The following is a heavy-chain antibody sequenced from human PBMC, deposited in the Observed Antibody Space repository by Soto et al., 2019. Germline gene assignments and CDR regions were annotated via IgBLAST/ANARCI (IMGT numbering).Heavy chain of an antibody. CDR3: ARGQRRFYSRGHWFDP. V-gene: IGHV4-34*01. CDR1: DGSFSGYS. D-gene: IGHD2-15*01. Sequence: NPSETLSLTCVVYDGSFSGYSWNWIRRPPGKGLEWIGEVDHSGSTNYNPSVKSRVTISLDTSKNQFSLKLTSVTAADTAVYYCARGQRRFYSRGHWFDPWGQGTLVTVSS. CDR2: VDHSGST. J-gene: IGHJ5*02.